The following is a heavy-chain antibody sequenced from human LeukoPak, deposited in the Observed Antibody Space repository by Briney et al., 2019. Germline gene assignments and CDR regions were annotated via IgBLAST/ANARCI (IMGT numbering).Heavy chain of an antibody. Sequence: WASVKVSCKASGGTFSSYAISWVRQAPGQGLEWMGWISAYNGNTNYAQKLQGRVTMTTDTSTSTAYMELRSLRSDDTAVYYCARDLRIVVVPADYYYGMDVWGQGTTVTVSS. D-gene: IGHD2-2*01. CDR3: ARDLRIVVVPADYYYGMDV. CDR1: GGTFSSYA. V-gene: IGHV1-18*01. CDR2: ISAYNGNT. J-gene: IGHJ6*02.